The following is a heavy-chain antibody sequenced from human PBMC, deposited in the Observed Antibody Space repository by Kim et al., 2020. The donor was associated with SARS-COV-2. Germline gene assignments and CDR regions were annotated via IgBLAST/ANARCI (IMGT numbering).Heavy chain of an antibody. Sequence: SETLSLTCTVSGGSISSSSYYWGWIRQPPGKGLEWIGSIYYSGSTYYNPSLKSRVTISVDTSKNQFSLKLSSVTAADTAVYYCARDGCSGGSCYSKYYYYYGMDVWGQGTTVTVSS. J-gene: IGHJ6*02. V-gene: IGHV4-39*07. CDR2: IYYSGST. D-gene: IGHD2-15*01. CDR1: GGSISSSSYY. CDR3: ARDGCSGGSCYSKYYYYYGMDV.